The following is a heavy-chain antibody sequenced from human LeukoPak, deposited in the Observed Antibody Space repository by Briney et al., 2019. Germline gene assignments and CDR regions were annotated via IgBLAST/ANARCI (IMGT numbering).Heavy chain of an antibody. CDR3: ARGGSGSGWMYYFDY. CDR2: INPRSGGS. V-gene: IGHV1-2*02. D-gene: IGHD6-19*01. J-gene: IGHJ4*02. Sequence: ASVKVSCKASGYTFTDYFIHWVRQAPGQGREWMGWINPRSGGSNSAQIFQGRITLTWDTSISTAYLELNRLISHDTAVYYCARGGSGSGWMYYFDYWGQGTLVTVSS. CDR1: GYTFTDYF.